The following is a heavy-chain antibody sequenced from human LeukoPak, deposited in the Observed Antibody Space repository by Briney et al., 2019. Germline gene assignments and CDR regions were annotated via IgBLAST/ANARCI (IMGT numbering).Heavy chain of an antibody. CDR1: GGSISSGGYY. CDR2: IYYSGST. V-gene: IGHV4-31*03. CDR3: ARDGLNGYGMDV. J-gene: IGHJ6*02. D-gene: IGHD3-16*01. Sequence: SQTLSLTCTVSGGSISSGGYYWSWIRQHPGKGLEWIGYIYYSGSTYYNPSLKSRVTISVDTSKNQFSLELSSVTAADTAVYYCARDGLNGYGMDVWGQGTTVTVSS.